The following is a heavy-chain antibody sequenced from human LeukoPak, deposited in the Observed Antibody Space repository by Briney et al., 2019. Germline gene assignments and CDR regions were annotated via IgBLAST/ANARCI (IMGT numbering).Heavy chain of an antibody. CDR2: ISYDGSNK. Sequence: GGSLRLSCAASGFTFSSYAMHWVRQAPGKGLEWVAVISYDGSNKYYADSVKGRFTISRDNSKSTLYLQMNSLRAEDTAVYYCARMRGYGDYVGFYYYYYGMDVWGQGTTVTVSS. D-gene: IGHD4-17*01. V-gene: IGHV3-30*07. J-gene: IGHJ6*02. CDR1: GFTFSSYA. CDR3: ARMRGYGDYVGFYYYYYGMDV.